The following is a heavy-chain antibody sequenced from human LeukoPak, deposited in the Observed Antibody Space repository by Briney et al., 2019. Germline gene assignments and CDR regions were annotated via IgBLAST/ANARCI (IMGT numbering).Heavy chain of an antibody. Sequence: PSETLSLTCTVSSGSISTYYWSWIRQPPGKGLEWIGYIYYSGTTNYNPSLKSRVTISVDTSKNQFSLKLNSVTAADTAVYYCARGRALAVAGKDGWFDPWGQGTLVTISS. CDR2: IYYSGTT. CDR1: SGSISTYY. V-gene: IGHV4-59*01. D-gene: IGHD6-19*01. CDR3: ARGRALAVAGKDGWFDP. J-gene: IGHJ5*02.